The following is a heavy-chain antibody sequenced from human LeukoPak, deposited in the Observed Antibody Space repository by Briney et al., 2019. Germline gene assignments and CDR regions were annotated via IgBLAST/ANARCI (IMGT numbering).Heavy chain of an antibody. CDR2: SRYDGSDK. V-gene: IGHV3-30*02. J-gene: IGHJ4*02. CDR3: AKDRKRFGLYVDSSGYQSEFQL. CDR1: GFTFSTFG. Sequence: GGSQRLSCAASGFTFSTFGMHWVRQAPGKGLEWVAFSRYDGSDKYYADSEKGRFTISRDNSKNTLYLHMSGLRPEDTAVYYCAKDRKRFGLYVDSSGYQSEFQLWAEGTLVTVSS. D-gene: IGHD3-22*01.